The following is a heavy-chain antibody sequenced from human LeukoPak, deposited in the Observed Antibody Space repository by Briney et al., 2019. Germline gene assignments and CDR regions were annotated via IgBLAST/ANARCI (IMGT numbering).Heavy chain of an antibody. Sequence: ASVKVSCQPSGYTFTGYYMHWVRQAPPQGVEWMGRINPNSCGTNCAQKFQGTVTMTRDTSISTAYMELSRLRSDDTAVYYCARDRVSSLANNFDIWGQGTMVTVSS. CDR3: ARDRVSSLANNFDI. CDR1: GYTFTGYY. J-gene: IGHJ3*02. CDR2: INPNSCGT. V-gene: IGHV1-2*06. D-gene: IGHD3-16*02.